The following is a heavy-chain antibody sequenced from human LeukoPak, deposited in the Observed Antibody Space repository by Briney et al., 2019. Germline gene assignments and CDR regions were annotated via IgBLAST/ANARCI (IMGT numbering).Heavy chain of an antibody. V-gene: IGHV1-8*01. CDR3: ARGPYYDFWSGYYHYYYYGMDV. J-gene: IGHJ6*02. Sequence: ASVKASCKASGYTFTSYDINWVRQATGQGLEWMGWMNPNSGNTGYAQKFQGRVTMTRNTSISTAYMELSSLRSEDTAVYYCARGPYYDFWSGYYHYYYYGMDVWGQGTTVTVSS. CDR1: GYTFTSYD. CDR2: MNPNSGNT. D-gene: IGHD3-3*01.